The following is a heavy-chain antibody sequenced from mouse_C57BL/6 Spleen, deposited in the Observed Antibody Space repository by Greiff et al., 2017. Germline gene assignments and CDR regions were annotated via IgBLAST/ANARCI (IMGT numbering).Heavy chain of an antibody. Sequence: VQLQESGAELARPGASVKLSCKASGYTFTSYGISWVKQRPGQGLEWIGEIYPRSGTTYYNEKFKCKATMTADKSSSTAYMELRSLPSDDSAVYFCARYGSSLWYAYWGQGTLVTVSA. CDR1: GYTFTSYG. J-gene: IGHJ3*01. CDR3: ARYGSSLWYAY. CDR2: IYPRSGTT. V-gene: IGHV1-81*01. D-gene: IGHD1-1*01.